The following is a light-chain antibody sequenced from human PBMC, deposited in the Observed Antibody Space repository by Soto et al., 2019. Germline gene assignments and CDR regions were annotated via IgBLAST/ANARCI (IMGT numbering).Light chain of an antibody. CDR2: EGS. CDR3: CSYAASSTSYVV. J-gene: IGLJ2*01. Sequence: QSVLTQPASVSGSPGQSITISCTGTSSDVGSYNLVSWYQQHPGKAPKLMIYEGSKRPSGVSNRFSGSKSGNTASLTISGLQAEDEADYYCCSYAASSTSYVVFGGGTQLTVL. V-gene: IGLV2-23*01. CDR1: SSDVGSYNL.